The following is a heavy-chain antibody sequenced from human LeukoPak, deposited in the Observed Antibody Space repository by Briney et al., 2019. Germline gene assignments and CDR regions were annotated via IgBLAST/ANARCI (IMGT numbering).Heavy chain of an antibody. D-gene: IGHD3-10*01. CDR1: GGSFSGYY. CDR2: INHSGST. J-gene: IGHJ4*02. V-gene: IGHV4-34*01. CDR3: ARSHGSGSYYNLNDY. Sequence: SETLSLTCAVYGGSFSGYYWSWIRQPPGKGLEWIGEINHSGSTNYNPSLKSRVTISVDTSKNEFSLKLSSVTAADTAVYYCARSHGSGSYYNLNDYWGQGTLVTVSS.